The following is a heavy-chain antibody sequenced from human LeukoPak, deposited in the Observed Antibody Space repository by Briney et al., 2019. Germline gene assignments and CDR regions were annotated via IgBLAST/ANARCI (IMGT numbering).Heavy chain of an antibody. CDR1: GGSISSGSYY. D-gene: IGHD5-18*01. CDR3: ARPHRGYSYGFDY. CDR2: IYTSGST. J-gene: IGHJ4*02. Sequence: SETLSLTCTVSGGSISSGSYYWSWIRQPAGKGLEWIGRIYTSGSTNYNPSLKSRVTISVDTSENQFSLKLSSVTAADTAVYYCARPHRGYSYGFDYWGQGTLVTVSS. V-gene: IGHV4-61*02.